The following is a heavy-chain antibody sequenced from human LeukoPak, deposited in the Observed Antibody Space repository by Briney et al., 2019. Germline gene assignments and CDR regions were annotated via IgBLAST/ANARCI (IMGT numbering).Heavy chain of an antibody. CDR3: ARHKGYSSGWYLNGAYFDY. CDR1: GGSFSGYY. Sequence: SETLSLTCAVYGGSFSGYYWSWIRQPPGKGLEWIGEINHSGSTNYNPSLKSRVTISVDTSKNQFSLKLSSVTAADTAVYYCARHKGYSSGWYLNGAYFDYWGQGTLVTVSS. CDR2: INHSGST. J-gene: IGHJ4*02. V-gene: IGHV4-34*01. D-gene: IGHD6-19*01.